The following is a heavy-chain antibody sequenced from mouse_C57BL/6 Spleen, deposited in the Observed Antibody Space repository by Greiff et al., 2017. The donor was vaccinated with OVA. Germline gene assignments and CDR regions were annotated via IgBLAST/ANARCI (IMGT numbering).Heavy chain of an antibody. J-gene: IGHJ1*03. D-gene: IGHD1-1*01. CDR2: INPSSGYT. CDR1: GYTFTSYW. CDR3: ASTTVDWYFDV. V-gene: IGHV1-7*01. Sequence: VQLQQSGAELAKPGASVKLSCKASGYTFTSYWMHWVKQRPGQGLEWIGYINPSSGYTKYNQKCKDKATLTADKSSSTAYMQLSSLTYEDSAVYYCASTTVDWYFDVWGTGTTVTVSS.